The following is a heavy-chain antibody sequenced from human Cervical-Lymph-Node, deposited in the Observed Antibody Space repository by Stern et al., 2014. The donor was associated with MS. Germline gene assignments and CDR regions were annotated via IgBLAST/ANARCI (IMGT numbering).Heavy chain of an antibody. CDR3: ARLTGRKMPSDY. V-gene: IGHV3-48*02. CDR2: ITGRSNDI. CDR1: GFTFSDYS. Sequence: EVQLVESGGGLVQPGGSLRLSCAASGFTFSDYSMSWVRQAPGKGLDCASYITGRSNDINYADSVKGRFTVSRDNAKNSLYLQMNSLRDDDTAVYYCARLTGRKMPSDYWGQGTLVTVSS. J-gene: IGHJ4*02. D-gene: IGHD1-14*01.